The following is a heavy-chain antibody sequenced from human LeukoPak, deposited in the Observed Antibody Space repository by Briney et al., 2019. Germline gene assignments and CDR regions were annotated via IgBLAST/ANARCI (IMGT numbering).Heavy chain of an antibody. J-gene: IGHJ4*02. CDR3: ARANPLHCSSTSCLFDY. V-gene: IGHV1-2*04. CDR1: GYTFTDYY. Sequence: ASVKVSCKASGYTFTDYYMHWVRQAPGQGLEWMGWINPNNGGTYSTQKFQGWVTMTRDTSISTAYMELSRLTSGDTAVYYCARANPLHCSSTSCLFDYWGQGSLVTVSS. CDR2: INPNNGGT. D-gene: IGHD2-2*01.